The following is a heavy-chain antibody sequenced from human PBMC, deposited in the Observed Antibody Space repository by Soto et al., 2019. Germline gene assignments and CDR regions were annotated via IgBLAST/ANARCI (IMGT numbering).Heavy chain of an antibody. Sequence: QVQLVQSGAEVKKPGSSVKVSCKASGGTFSSYAISWVRQAPGQGLEWMGGIIPIFGTVNYAQKFQDRVTLAADESTSTAYMELSSLRAEDTAVYYCARQTGEGFGDVFAYWGQGTLVTVSS. CDR2: IIPIFGTV. V-gene: IGHV1-69*12. CDR1: GGTFSSYA. J-gene: IGHJ4*02. D-gene: IGHD3-10*01. CDR3: ARQTGEGFGDVFAY.